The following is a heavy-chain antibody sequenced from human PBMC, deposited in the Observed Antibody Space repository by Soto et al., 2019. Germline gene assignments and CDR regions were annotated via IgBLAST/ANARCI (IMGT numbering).Heavy chain of an antibody. CDR3: ARDRTGTTLGYFDY. J-gene: IGHJ4*02. V-gene: IGHV1-69*13. D-gene: IGHD1-7*01. Sequence: SVKVSCKASGGTFSSYAISWVRQAPGQGLEWMGAILPVSGTTNYAQKFQGRVTFSADESTTTAYMEVSSLRSEDTAVYYCARDRTGTTLGYFDYWGQGTRVTVSS. CDR1: GGTFSSYA. CDR2: ILPVSGTT.